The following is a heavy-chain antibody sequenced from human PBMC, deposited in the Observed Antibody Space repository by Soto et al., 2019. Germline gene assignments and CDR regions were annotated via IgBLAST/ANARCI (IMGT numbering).Heavy chain of an antibody. Sequence: EVQVVESGGGLVQPGGSLRLSCVASGFSFSDYDMNWVRQDPGKGLEFVSYISTGSSFIYYADSVKGRFTISRDSAKSSLYLQMNSLRDEDTAVYYCARDRTYGPDYWGQGTLVTVSS. D-gene: IGHD3-10*01. V-gene: IGHV3-48*02. J-gene: IGHJ4*02. CDR3: ARDRTYGPDY. CDR1: GFSFSDYD. CDR2: ISTGSSFI.